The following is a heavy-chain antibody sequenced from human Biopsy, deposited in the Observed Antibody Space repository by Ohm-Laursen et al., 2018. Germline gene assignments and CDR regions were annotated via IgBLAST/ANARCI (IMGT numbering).Heavy chain of an antibody. CDR3: ARGSGYFKLDV. V-gene: IGHV4-34*01. CDR2: INQSGST. CDR1: GESSSGYF. Sequence: SETLSLTCAVNGESSSGYFWNWIRQPPGKGLEWIGEINQSGSTKYNPSLKCRATLSADSSNSQFSLRLTSVTAADTAIYYCARGSGYFKLDVWGQGTTVTVSS. D-gene: IGHD5-12*01. J-gene: IGHJ6*02.